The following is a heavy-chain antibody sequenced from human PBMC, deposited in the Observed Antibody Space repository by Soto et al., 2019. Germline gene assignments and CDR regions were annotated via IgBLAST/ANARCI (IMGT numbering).Heavy chain of an antibody. Sequence: QLQLQESGPGLVRPSETLSLTCTVSGGSISSSSYYWGWIRQPPGKGLEWIGTIYNRGSTYYNPSLKSRVTISVDTSKNQLSLKLRSVTAADTAVYYCARQIRGVRGYFSSIDYWGQGTLVPVSS. J-gene: IGHJ4*02. D-gene: IGHD3-10*01. CDR1: GGSISSSSYY. V-gene: IGHV4-39*01. CDR2: IYNRGST. CDR3: ARQIRGVRGYFSSIDY.